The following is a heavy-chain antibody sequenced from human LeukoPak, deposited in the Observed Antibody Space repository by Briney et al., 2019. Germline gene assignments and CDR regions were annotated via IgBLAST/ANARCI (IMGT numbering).Heavy chain of an antibody. Sequence: GGSLRLFCEASGFTLHEYTMLCLPHSTGAGLEGVSLISWDGGTRIYADPVRRRFTIPKDNTKRSLYLQKNSLRTEDTGLYYSAKDISQKGLGLPDYWGQGTLVTVSS. CDR3: AKDISQKGLGLPDY. CDR2: ISWDGGTR. J-gene: IGHJ4*02. D-gene: IGHD3/OR15-3a*01. V-gene: IGHV3-43*01. CDR1: GFTLHEYT.